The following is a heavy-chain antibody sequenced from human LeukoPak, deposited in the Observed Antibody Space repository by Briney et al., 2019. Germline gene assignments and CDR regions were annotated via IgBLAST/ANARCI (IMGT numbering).Heavy chain of an antibody. CDR3: AKDTEAVAGPVDY. V-gene: IGHV3-53*05. CDR1: GFTVSSNY. D-gene: IGHD6-19*01. Sequence: GGSPRLSCAASGFTVSSNYMSWVRQAPGKGLEWVSVIYSGGSTYYADSVKGRFTISRDNSKNMLYLQMNSLRAEDTALYYCAKDTEAVAGPVDYWGQGTLVTVSS. CDR2: IYSGGST. J-gene: IGHJ4*02.